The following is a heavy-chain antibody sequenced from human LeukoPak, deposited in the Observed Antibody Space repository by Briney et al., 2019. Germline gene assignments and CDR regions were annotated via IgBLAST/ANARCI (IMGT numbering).Heavy chain of an antibody. CDR2: IYYSGST. V-gene: IGHV4-39*07. D-gene: IGHD3-9*01. J-gene: IGHJ4*02. CDR1: GSSISSSSYY. Sequence: EPLSLTCTVSGSSISSSSYYWGWIRQPPGKGLAWIGSIYYSGSTYYNPSLKSRVTISVDTSKNQFSLKLSSVTAADTAVYYCARVESDILTGYYIGPSDYWGQGTLVTVSS. CDR3: ARVESDILTGYYIGPSDY.